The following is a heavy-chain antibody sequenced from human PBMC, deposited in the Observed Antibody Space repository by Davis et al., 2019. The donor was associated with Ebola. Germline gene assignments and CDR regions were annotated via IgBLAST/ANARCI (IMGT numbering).Heavy chain of an antibody. Sequence: ASVTVSCKASGYTFTSYYMHWVRQAPGQGLEWMGIINPSGGSTSYAQKFQGRVTMTRDTSTSTVYMELSSLRSEDTAVYYCARDSGTTSSYYGMDVWGQGTTVTVSS. CDR1: GYTFTSYY. CDR3: ARDSGTTSSYYGMDV. J-gene: IGHJ6*02. D-gene: IGHD1-1*01. CDR2: INPSGGST. V-gene: IGHV1-46*01.